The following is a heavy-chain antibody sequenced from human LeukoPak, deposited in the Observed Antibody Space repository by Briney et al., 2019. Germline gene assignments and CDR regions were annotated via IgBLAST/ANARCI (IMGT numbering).Heavy chain of an antibody. Sequence: ASVKVSCKASGYTFTGYYMHWVRQAPGQGLEWMGWINPNSGGTNYAQKFQGRVTMTRDTSISTAYMELSRLRSEDTAVYYCARGFRGSGSYYHYYYYMDVWGKGTTVTISS. CDR3: ARGFRGSGSYYHYYYYMDV. CDR2: INPNSGGT. CDR1: GYTFTGYY. V-gene: IGHV1-2*02. J-gene: IGHJ6*03. D-gene: IGHD3-10*01.